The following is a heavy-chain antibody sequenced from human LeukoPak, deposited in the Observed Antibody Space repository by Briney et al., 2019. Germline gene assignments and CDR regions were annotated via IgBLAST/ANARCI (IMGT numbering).Heavy chain of an antibody. CDR1: GFTFSSYG. CDR3: AAEVERWLQFVVSEFV. Sequence: GRSQRLSCAASGFTFSSYGMHWVRQAPGKGLEWVAVIWYDGSNKYYADSVKGRFTISRDNSKNTLYLQMNSLRAEDTAVYYCAAEVERWLQFVVSEFVWGQGTLVTVSS. V-gene: IGHV3-33*01. D-gene: IGHD5-24*01. J-gene: IGHJ4*02. CDR2: IWYDGSNK.